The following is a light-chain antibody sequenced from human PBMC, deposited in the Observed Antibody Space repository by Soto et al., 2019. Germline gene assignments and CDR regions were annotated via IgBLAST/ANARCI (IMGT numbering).Light chain of an antibody. CDR3: QHYVERSPIT. J-gene: IGKJ5*01. Sequence: ESVLAQSPGGLSLSPGERAARSCRASQSVSNNYLAWYQQKPCQAPRLLIYGASNRATGIPDRFSGSGSGTNFTLTISRLEPEDFALYYCQHYVERSPITFGQGTRLEIK. V-gene: IGKV3-20*01. CDR2: GAS. CDR1: QSVSNNY.